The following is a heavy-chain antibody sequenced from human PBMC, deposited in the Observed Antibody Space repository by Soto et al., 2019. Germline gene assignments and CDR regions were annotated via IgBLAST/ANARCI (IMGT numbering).Heavy chain of an antibody. CDR2: ISSDYSGSNI. J-gene: IGHJ4*02. CDR3: ASDSSAWMRFDY. D-gene: IGHD3-22*01. Sequence: PGGSLRLSCAGSGMKFSIYTMNWVRQAPGKGPEWVASISSDYSGSNIHYADSVMGRFTISRDNAKNSLSLEMSSLTVEDTAVYYCASDSSAWMRFDYWGQGTLVTVSS. CDR1: GMKFSIYT. V-gene: IGHV3-21*01.